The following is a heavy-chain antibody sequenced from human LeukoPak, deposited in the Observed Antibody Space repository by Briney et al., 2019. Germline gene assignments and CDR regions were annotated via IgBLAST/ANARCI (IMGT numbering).Heavy chain of an antibody. V-gene: IGHV4-4*07. Sequence: SETLSLTCTVSNFSISSNYYWGWIRQPAGKGLEWIGRIYTSGSTNYNPSLKSRVTMSVDTSKNQFSLKLSSVTAADTAVYYCAREPRYSSSWYIVGDAFDIWGQGTMVTVSS. CDR2: IYTSGST. CDR1: NFSISSNYY. J-gene: IGHJ3*02. CDR3: AREPRYSSSWYIVGDAFDI. D-gene: IGHD6-13*01.